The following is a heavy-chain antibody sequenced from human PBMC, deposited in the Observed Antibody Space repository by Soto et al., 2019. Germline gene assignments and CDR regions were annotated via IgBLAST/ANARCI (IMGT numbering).Heavy chain of an antibody. V-gene: IGHV1-3*01. J-gene: IGHJ4*02. CDR1: GYTFTSYA. CDR2: INAGNGNT. D-gene: IGHD3-10*01. CDR3: ARAVTMVRGQQYYFDY. Sequence: ASVKVSCKASGYTFTSYAMHWVRQAPRQRLEWMGWINAGNGNTKYSQKFQGRVTITRDTSASTAYMELSSLRSEDTAVYYCARAVTMVRGQQYYFDYWGQGTLVTVSS.